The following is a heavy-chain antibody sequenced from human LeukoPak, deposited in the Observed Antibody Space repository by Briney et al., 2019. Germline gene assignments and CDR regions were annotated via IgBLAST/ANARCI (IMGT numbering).Heavy chain of an antibody. V-gene: IGHV3-23*01. D-gene: IGHD1/OR15-1a*01. J-gene: IGHJ6*02. CDR1: GFTFSSYA. Sequence: GGSLRLSCAASGFTFSSYAMSWVRQAPGKGLEWVSAISGSGGSTYYADSVKGRFTISRDNSKNTLYLQMNSLRAEDTAVYYCAKDLQGADPNKGLSLGDYGMDVWGQGTTVTVSS. CDR3: AKDLQGADPNKGLSLGDYGMDV. CDR2: ISGSGGST.